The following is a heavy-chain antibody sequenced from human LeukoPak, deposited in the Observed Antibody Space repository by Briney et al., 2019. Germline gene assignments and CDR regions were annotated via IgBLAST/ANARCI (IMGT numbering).Heavy chain of an antibody. CDR2: INPNSGGT. CDR1: GYTFTGYY. V-gene: IGHV1-2*02. J-gene: IGHJ5*01. D-gene: IGHD6-19*01. CDR3: ARGMSSGWFDC. Sequence: ASVKVFCKASGYTFTGYYIHWVRQAPGQGLEWMGWINPNSGGTNYAQKFQGRVTMTSDTSVSTTYMELSRLRSDDTAVYYCARGMSSGWFDCWGQGTLVIVSS.